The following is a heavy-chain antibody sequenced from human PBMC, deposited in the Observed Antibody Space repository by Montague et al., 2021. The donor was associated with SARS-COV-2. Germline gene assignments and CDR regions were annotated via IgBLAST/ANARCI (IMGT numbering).Heavy chain of an antibody. V-gene: IGHV4-61*02. D-gene: IGHD5-18*01. CDR1: GGSISRGYYY. J-gene: IGHJ4*02. CDR2: IYRGGXP. Sequence: TRSLTCTVSGGSISRGYYYWSWIRLPAGKGLEWLGRIYRGGXPXYXXXXEXRVVLSVDTSMNQFSMKMTSVTAADTAMYYCARGVDTGVVTVTGGFDSWGQGTLVIVSS. CDR3: ARGVDTGVVTVTGGFDS.